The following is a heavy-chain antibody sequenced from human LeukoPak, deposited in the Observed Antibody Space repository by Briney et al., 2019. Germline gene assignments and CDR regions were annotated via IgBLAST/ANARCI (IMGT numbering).Heavy chain of an antibody. V-gene: IGHV3-23*01. CDR3: AKDRYSSSSLDP. CDR2: ISGSGDNT. J-gene: IGHJ5*02. CDR1: GFTFSTYV. D-gene: IGHD6-6*01. Sequence: PGGSLRLSCAASGFTFSTYVMSWVRQAPGKGLEWVSGISGSGDNTYYADSVKGRFTVSRDNSKNTLYLQMNSLRAEDTAVYYCAKDRYSSSSLDPWGQGTLVTVSS.